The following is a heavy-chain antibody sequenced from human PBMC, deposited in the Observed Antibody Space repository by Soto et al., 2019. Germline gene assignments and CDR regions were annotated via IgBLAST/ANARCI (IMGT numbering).Heavy chain of an antibody. CDR1: DVSFSDYY. V-gene: IGHV4-34*01. J-gene: IGHJ6*03. Sequence: QVQLQLWGAGLLKPSETLSLTCAVNDVSFSDYYWSWIRQPPGKGLEWIGEVTHGGGTNYSPSLKSSVTISVETSKNQFSLKLSSVTAADTAVYFCARLSRAFGGVVASRPHYYYYMDVWGKGTTVTVSS. CDR3: ARLSRAFGGVVASRPHYYYYMDV. CDR2: VTHGGGT. D-gene: IGHD3-16*02.